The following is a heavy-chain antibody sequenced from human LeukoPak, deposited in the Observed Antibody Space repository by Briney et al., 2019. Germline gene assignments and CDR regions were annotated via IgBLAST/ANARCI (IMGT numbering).Heavy chain of an antibody. D-gene: IGHD2-2*01. CDR3: ARDIGQTSQFDY. V-gene: IGHV1-2*02. CDR1: GYTFAAFW. Sequence: GASVKVSCKASGYTFAAFWIHWVRQAPGQGLEWMGYIKITTGDTHYAQNFQGRVTMTRDTSTSTVYMELSSLRSEDTAVYYCARDIGQTSQFDYWGQGTLVTVSS. J-gene: IGHJ4*02. CDR2: IKITTGDT.